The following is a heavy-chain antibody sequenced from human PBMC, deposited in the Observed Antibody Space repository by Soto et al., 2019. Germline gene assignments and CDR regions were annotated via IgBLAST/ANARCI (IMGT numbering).Heavy chain of an antibody. CDR3: ASHDYYDSSGYYFDLDY. V-gene: IGHV3-48*02. Sequence: EVQLVESGGGLVQPGGSLRLSCAASGFTFSSYSMNWVRQAPGKGLEWVSYISSSSSTIYYADSVKGRFTISRDNAKNSLYLQMNSLRDEDTAVYYCASHDYYDSSGYYFDLDYWGQGTLVTVSS. D-gene: IGHD3-22*01. CDR1: GFTFSSYS. CDR2: ISSSSSTI. J-gene: IGHJ4*02.